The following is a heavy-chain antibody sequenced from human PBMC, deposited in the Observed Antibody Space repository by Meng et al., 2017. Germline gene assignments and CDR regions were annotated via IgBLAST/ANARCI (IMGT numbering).Heavy chain of an antibody. CDR2: INPSGGST. CDR1: GYTFTRYY. V-gene: IGHV1-46*01. D-gene: IGHD2-21*01. Sequence: QVQPVQSGAEGKTPGAPVKVSCKASGYTFTRYYMHWVRQAPGQGLEWMGIINPSGGSTSYAQKFQGRVTMTRDTSTSTVYMELSSLRSEDTAVYYCASSSGWGDPVYDYWGQGTLVTVSS. CDR3: ASSSGWGDPVYDY. J-gene: IGHJ4*02.